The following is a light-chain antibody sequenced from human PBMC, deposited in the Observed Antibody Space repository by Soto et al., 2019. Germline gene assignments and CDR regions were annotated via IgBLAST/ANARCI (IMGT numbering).Light chain of an antibody. CDR1: RSDVGGYRY. J-gene: IGLJ1*01. CDR2: DVS. V-gene: IGLV2-11*01. Sequence: QSVLNKPHSGKGFHRPAVSIFCSRNRSDVGGYRYVSWYQHHPGKAPKLMIYDVSERPSGVPDRFSGTKSGNTASLNISGLQAEDEADYYCCSYAGYYSYVFGSGTKVTVL. CDR3: CSYAGYYSYV.